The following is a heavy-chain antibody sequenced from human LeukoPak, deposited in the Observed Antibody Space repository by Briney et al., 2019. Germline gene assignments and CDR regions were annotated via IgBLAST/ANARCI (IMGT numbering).Heavy chain of an antibody. CDR1: GGSISTYY. J-gene: IGHJ4*02. CDR3: ARFGSDSFGYKYYFDS. Sequence: SETLSLTCSVSGGSISTYYWSWIRQPPGKGLEWIGYINYSGTTNYNPSLKSRVTISVGTSKNHFSLRLNSVTAADTAVYFCARFGSDSFGYKYYFDSWGQGILVTVSS. D-gene: IGHD3-22*01. CDR2: INYSGTT. V-gene: IGHV4-59*08.